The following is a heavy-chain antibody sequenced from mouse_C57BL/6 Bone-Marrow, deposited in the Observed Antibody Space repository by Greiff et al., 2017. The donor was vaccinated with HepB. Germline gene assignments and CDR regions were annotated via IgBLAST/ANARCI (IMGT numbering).Heavy chain of an antibody. CDR2: IRLKSDNYAT. D-gene: IGHD2-3*01. Sequence: VQLKESGGGLVQPGGSMKLSCVASGFTFSNYWMNWVRQSPEKGLEWVAQIRLKSDNYATHYAESVKGRFTISRDDSKSSVYLQMNNLRAEDTGIYYCTGPWLLLLAYWGQGTLVTVSA. CDR3: TGPWLLLLAY. J-gene: IGHJ3*01. V-gene: IGHV6-3*01. CDR1: GFTFSNYW.